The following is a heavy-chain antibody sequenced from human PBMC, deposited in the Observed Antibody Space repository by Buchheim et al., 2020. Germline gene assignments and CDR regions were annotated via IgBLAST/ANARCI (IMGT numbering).Heavy chain of an antibody. J-gene: IGHJ5*02. Sequence: QVQLVQSGAEVKKPGASVKVSCKASGYTFTGYYMHWVRQAPGQGLEWMGWINPNSGGTNYAQKVQGRVTMTRDTSISTAYMELSRLRSDDTAVYYCARGGDYVVENWFDPWGQGTL. V-gene: IGHV1-2*02. CDR2: INPNSGGT. D-gene: IGHD2-21*02. CDR3: ARGGDYVVENWFDP. CDR1: GYTFTGYY.